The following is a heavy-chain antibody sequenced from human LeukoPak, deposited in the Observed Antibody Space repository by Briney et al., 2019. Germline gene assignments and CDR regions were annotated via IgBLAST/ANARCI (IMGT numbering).Heavy chain of an antibody. CDR2: ISYDGSNK. J-gene: IGHJ4*02. D-gene: IGHD5-18*01. CDR1: GFTFSSYA. Sequence: AXSGFTFSSYAMHWVRQAPGKGLEWVAVISYDGSNKYYADSVKGRFTISRDNSKNTLYLQMNSLRAEDTAVYYCARDLGVDTAMVLDYWGQGTLVTVSS. CDR3: ARDLGVDTAMVLDY. V-gene: IGHV3-30*04.